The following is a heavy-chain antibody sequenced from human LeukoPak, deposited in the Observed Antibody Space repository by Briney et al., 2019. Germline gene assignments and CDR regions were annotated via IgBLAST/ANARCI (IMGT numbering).Heavy chain of an antibody. CDR3: ARVAGYCSGGSCYSIDY. Sequence: EASVTVSCKASGYTFTGYYMHWVRQAPGQGLEWMGRINPNSGGTNYAQKFQGRVTMTRDTSISTAYMELSRLRSDDTAVYYCARVAGYCSGGSCYSIDYWGQGTLVTVSS. CDR1: GYTFTGYY. V-gene: IGHV1-2*06. CDR2: INPNSGGT. J-gene: IGHJ4*02. D-gene: IGHD2-15*01.